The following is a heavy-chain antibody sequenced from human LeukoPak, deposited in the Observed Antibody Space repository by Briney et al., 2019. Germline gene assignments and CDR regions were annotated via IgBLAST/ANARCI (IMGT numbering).Heavy chain of an antibody. CDR3: AKEVNLGITMVRGVTGYYFDY. Sequence: PGGTLRLSCAASGFTFSSYGMSWVRQAPGKGLEWVSAISGSGGSTYYADSVKGRFTISRDNSKNTLYLQMNSLRAEDTAVYYCAKEVNLGITMVRGVTGYYFDYWGQGTLVTVSS. V-gene: IGHV3-23*01. CDR2: ISGSGGST. CDR1: GFTFSSYG. J-gene: IGHJ4*02. D-gene: IGHD3-10*01.